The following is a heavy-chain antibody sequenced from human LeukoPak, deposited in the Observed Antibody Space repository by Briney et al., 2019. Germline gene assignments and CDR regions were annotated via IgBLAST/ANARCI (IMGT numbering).Heavy chain of an antibody. CDR2: IYHSGAS. J-gene: IGHJ3*02. Sequence: PSETLSLTCVVSGYSISSSDYWGWIRQPPGRGLEWIGNIYHSGASYYNPSLKSRVTISVDTSKNQFSLKLTSVTAADTAVYYCARLSRGLLLVDMWGQGTMVTVSS. D-gene: IGHD1-26*01. CDR1: GYSISSSDY. V-gene: IGHV4-38-2*01. CDR3: ARLSRGLLLVDM.